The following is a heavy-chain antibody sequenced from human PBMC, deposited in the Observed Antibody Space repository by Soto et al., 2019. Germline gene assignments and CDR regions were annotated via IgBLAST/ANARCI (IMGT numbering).Heavy chain of an antibody. CDR1: VGSISSSSYY. CDR2: IYYSWST. CDR3: ATNGYQLLSFEY. V-gene: IGHV4-39*01. D-gene: IGHD2-2*01. J-gene: IGHJ4*02. Sequence: PSETLSLTCTVSVGSISSSSYYLGWIRQPPGKGLEWIGSIYYSWSTYYNPSLKSRVTISVDTSKNQFSLKLSSVTAADTAVYYCATNGYQLLSFEYWGQGTLVTVSS.